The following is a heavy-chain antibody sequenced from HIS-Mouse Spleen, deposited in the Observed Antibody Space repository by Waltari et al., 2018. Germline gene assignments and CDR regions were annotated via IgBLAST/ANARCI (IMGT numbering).Heavy chain of an antibody. J-gene: IGHJ4*02. CDR1: GGSFSGYY. Sequence: QVQLQQWGAGLLKPSETLSLTCAVYGGSFSGYYWSWIRQPPGKGLEWIGEINHSESTNYTPSLKSRVTISVDTSKNQFSLKLSSVTAADTAVYYCALVGSIAAWDYWGQGTLVTVSS. V-gene: IGHV4-34*01. CDR3: ALVGSIAAWDY. D-gene: IGHD6-6*01. CDR2: INHSEST.